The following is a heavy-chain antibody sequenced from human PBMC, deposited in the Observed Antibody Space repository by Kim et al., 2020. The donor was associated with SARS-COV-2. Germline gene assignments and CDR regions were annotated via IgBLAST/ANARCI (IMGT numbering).Heavy chain of an antibody. J-gene: IGHJ4*02. CDR1: GFTFSSYG. D-gene: IGHD2-15*01. V-gene: IGHV3-30*18. Sequence: GGSLRLSCAASGFTFSSYGMHWVRQAPGKGLEWVAVISYDGSNKYYADSVKGRFTISRDNSKNTLYLQMNSLRAEDTAVYYCAKVRGYCSGGSCYSPIDYWGQGTLVTVSS. CDR3: AKVRGYCSGGSCYSPIDY. CDR2: ISYDGSNK.